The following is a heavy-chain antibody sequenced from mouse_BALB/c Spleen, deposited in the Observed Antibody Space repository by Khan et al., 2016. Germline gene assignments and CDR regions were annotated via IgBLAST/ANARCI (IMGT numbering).Heavy chain of an antibody. CDR1: GISITTGNYR. Sequence: EVKLEESGPGLVKPSQTVSLTCTVTGISITTGNYRWSWIRQFPGNKLEWIGYIYYSGTITYNPSLTSRTTITRDTSRNQFFLELNYLTAEDTATDYCERDGGYDGYFGYWGQGTTLTVSS. V-gene: IGHV3-5*02. J-gene: IGHJ2*01. CDR2: IYYSGTI. CDR3: ERDGGYDGYFGY. D-gene: IGHD2-14*01.